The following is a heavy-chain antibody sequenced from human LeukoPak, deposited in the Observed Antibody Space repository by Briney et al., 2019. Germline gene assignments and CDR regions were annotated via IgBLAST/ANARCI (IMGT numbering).Heavy chain of an antibody. D-gene: IGHD3-3*01. CDR1: GASVGSAGYY. CDR3: ARGNYDFWSGYYHTKGYYFDY. CDR2: IYYSGST. V-gene: IGHV4-61*08. J-gene: IGHJ4*02. Sequence: SETLSLTCTVSGASVGSAGYYWSWIRQPPGKGLEWIGYIYYSGSTNYNPSLKSRVTISVDTSKNQFSLKLSSVTAADTAVYYCARGNYDFWSGYYHTKGYYFDYWGQGTLVTVSS.